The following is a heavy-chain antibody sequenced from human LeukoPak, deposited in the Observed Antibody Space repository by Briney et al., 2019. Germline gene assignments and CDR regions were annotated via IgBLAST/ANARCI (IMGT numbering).Heavy chain of an antibody. CDR3: AANYYGSGSYSYGFDY. CDR1: GGSISSSTYH. V-gene: IGHV4-39*01. Sequence: SQTLSLTCTVSGGSISSSTYHWGWIRQPPGKGLEWVGSIYYSGRTYYNPSLKSRVTRSVDTSKTQFSLKMSSVTAADTGVYYCAANYYGSGSYSYGFDYWGQGTLVTVSS. CDR2: IYYSGRT. J-gene: IGHJ4*02. D-gene: IGHD3-10*01.